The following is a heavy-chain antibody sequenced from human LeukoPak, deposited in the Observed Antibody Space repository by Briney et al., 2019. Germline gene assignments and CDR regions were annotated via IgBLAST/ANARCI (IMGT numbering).Heavy chain of an antibody. CDR3: ARDRGVRGGSYGTWFDP. CDR2: IYTSGST. CDR1: GGSISSYY. D-gene: IGHD1-26*01. Sequence: PAETLSLTCTVSGGSISSYYWSWIRQPAGKGLEWIGRIYTSGSTNYNPSLKSRVTMSVDTSKNQFSLKLSSVTAADTAVYYCARDRGVRGGSYGTWFDPWGQGTLVTVSS. V-gene: IGHV4-4*07. J-gene: IGHJ5*02.